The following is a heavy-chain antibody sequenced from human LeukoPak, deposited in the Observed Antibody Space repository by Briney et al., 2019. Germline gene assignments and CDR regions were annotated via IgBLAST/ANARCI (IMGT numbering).Heavy chain of an antibody. CDR2: ISGSGGST. Sequence: GGSLRLSCAASGFTFSSYAMSWVRQAPGKGLEWISAISGSGGSTYYADSVKGRFTISRDNSKNTLYLQMNSLRAEDTAVYYCAKDLVQQLVEYMDVWGKGTTVTVSS. CDR1: GFTFSSYA. D-gene: IGHD6-6*01. J-gene: IGHJ6*03. CDR3: AKDLVQQLVEYMDV. V-gene: IGHV3-23*01.